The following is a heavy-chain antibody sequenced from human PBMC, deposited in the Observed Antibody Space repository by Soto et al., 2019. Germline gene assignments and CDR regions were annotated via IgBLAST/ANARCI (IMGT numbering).Heavy chain of an antibody. D-gene: IGHD2-2*01. CDR3: AKARGSSTPAPGSY. CDR2: ISGSGGDT. V-gene: IGHV3-23*01. Sequence: EVQLLESGGGLVQPGESLRLFCAASGFTFSTYAMSWVRQAPGKGLEWVSVISGSGGDTYYADPVKGRFTIARDNSKNTLSLQMNSLRAEDTAVYYCAKARGSSTPAPGSYWGQGTQVTVSS. J-gene: IGHJ1*01. CDR1: GFTFSTYA.